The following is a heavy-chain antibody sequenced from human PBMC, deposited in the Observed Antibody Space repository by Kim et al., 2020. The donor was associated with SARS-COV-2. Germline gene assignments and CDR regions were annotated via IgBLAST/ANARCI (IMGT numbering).Heavy chain of an antibody. CDR2: ICDDGVGT. V-gene: IGHV3-30*14. D-gene: IGHD3-16*02. Sequence: GGSLRLSCVGSQVSVRDHVMNWVRQAQGKGLEWVAVICDDGVGTKYAASVKGRFSLSRDNSKNTVSLHLTGLGADDTGVYYCATGLRYRCRFSHWRCSWG. CDR1: QVSVRDHV. CDR3: ATGLRYRCRFSHWRCS. J-gene: IGHJ5*01.